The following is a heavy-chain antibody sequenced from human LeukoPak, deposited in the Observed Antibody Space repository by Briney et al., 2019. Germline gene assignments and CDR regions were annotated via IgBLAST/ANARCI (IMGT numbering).Heavy chain of an antibody. Sequence: ASVKVSCKASGYTFTSYGISWVRQAPGQGLEWMGWISAYNGNTNYAQKLQGRVTMTTDTSTSTAYMELRSLRSDDTAVYYCARDPRGVGATTVRLFDYWGQGTLVTVSS. CDR3: ARDPRGVGATTVRLFDY. V-gene: IGHV1-18*01. CDR1: GYTFTSYG. J-gene: IGHJ4*02. D-gene: IGHD1-26*01. CDR2: ISAYNGNT.